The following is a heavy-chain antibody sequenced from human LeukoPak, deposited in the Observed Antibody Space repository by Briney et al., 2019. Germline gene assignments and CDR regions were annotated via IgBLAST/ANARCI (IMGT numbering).Heavy chain of an antibody. CDR1: GGSISSSSYY. CDR2: IYYSGST. CDR3: AREGAARHLNYYYYMDV. J-gene: IGHJ6*03. V-gene: IGHV4-39*07. Sequence: SETLSLTCTVSGGSISSSSYYWGWIRQPPGKGLEWIGSIYYSGSTYYNPSLKSRVTISVDTSKNQFSLKLSSVTAADTAVYYCAREGAARHLNYYYYMDVWGKGTTVTVSS. D-gene: IGHD6-6*01.